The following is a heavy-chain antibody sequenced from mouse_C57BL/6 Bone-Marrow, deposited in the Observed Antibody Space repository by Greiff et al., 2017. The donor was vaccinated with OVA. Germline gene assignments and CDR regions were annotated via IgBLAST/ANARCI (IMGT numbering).Heavy chain of an antibody. J-gene: IGHJ3*01. CDR1: GYTFTSSW. CDR3: TRSRLRRGAWFAY. CDR2: IYPGNSDT. D-gene: IGHD2-4*01. Sequence: EVQLQESGTVLARPGASVKMSCKTSGYTFTSSWMHWVKQRPGQGLEWIGAIYPGNSDTSYNQKFKGKAKLTAVTSASTAYMELSSLTNEDSAVYYCTRSRLRRGAWFAYWGQGTLVTVSA. V-gene: IGHV1-5*01.